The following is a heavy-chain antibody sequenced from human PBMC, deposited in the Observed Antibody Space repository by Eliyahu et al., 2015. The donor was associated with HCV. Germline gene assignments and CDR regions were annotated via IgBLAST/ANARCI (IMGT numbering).Heavy chain of an antibody. CDR2: TRNKPHSYTT. CDR3: VRGAYCAGGSCPDAFDI. CDR1: GFTXSDYY. V-gene: IGHV3-72*01. J-gene: IGHJ3*02. Sequence: EVQLVESGGGLVQPGGSLRLSXAASGFTXSDYYMXXVRQAPGKGLGXVGRTRNKPHSYTTEYAASVKGRFTASREDSLNSFFLQMNNLESEDTAVYYCVRGAYCAGGSCPDAFDIWGQGTVVTVSS. D-gene: IGHD2-21*01.